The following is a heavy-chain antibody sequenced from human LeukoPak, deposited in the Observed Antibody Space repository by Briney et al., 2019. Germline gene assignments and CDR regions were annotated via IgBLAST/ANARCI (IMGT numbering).Heavy chain of an antibody. J-gene: IGHJ4*02. Sequence: GGSLRLSCAASGFTFSSYAMSWVRQAPGKGLEWVSAISGSGGSTYYADSVKGRFTISRDNSKNTLYLQMNSLRAEDTAVYYCAKGSIVVVVADLYFDYWGQGTLVTVSS. V-gene: IGHV3-23*01. CDR1: GFTFSSYA. D-gene: IGHD2-15*01. CDR2: ISGSGGST. CDR3: AKGSIVVVVADLYFDY.